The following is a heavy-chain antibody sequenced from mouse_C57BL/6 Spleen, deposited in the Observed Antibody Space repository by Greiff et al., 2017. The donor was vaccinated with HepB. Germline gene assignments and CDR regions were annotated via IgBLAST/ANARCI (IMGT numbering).Heavy chain of an antibody. D-gene: IGHD2-4*01. V-gene: IGHV2-2*01. J-gene: IGHJ2*01. Sequence: QVQLKESGPGLVQPSQSLSITCTVSGFSLTSYGVHWVRQSPGKGLEWLGVIWSGGSTDYNAAFISRLSISKDNSKSQVFFKMNSLQADDTAIYYCARNRGDYDGDYFDYWGQGTTLTVSS. CDR2: IWSGGST. CDR3: ARNRGDYDGDYFDY. CDR1: GFSLTSYG.